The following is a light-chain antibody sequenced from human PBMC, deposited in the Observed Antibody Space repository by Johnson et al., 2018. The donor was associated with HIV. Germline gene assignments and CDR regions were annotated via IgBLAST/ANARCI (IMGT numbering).Light chain of an antibody. Sequence: QSVLTQPPSVSAAPGQKVTISCSGRRSNIGNNYVSWYQQLPGTAPKLLIYENNKRTSGIPDRFSGSKSGTSAPLGITGLQTGDGADYYCGTWDSSSRLVPYVLGTGTKVTVL. CDR3: GTWDSSSRLVPYV. CDR1: RSNIGNNY. J-gene: IGLJ1*01. CDR2: ENN. V-gene: IGLV1-51*02.